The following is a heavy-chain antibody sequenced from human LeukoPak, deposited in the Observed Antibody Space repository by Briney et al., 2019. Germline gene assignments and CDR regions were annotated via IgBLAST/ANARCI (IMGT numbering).Heavy chain of an antibody. CDR1: GFTFSSFS. CDR2: ISSSSLTM. CDR3: AKGTTVTTLNWFDP. J-gene: IGHJ5*02. Sequence: GGSLRLSCAASGFTFSSFSMHWVRQAPGKGLEWVSYISSSSLTMYYADSVKGRFTISRDTAKSSLYLQMNSLRAEDTAVYYCAKGTTVTTLNWFDPWGQGTLVTVSS. D-gene: IGHD4-17*01. V-gene: IGHV3-48*01.